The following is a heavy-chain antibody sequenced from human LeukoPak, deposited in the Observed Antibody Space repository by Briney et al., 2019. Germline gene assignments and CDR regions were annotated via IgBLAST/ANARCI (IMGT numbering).Heavy chain of an antibody. D-gene: IGHD4-17*01. CDR2: ISYDGSNK. Sequence: GGSLRLSCAASGFTFSSYAMHWVRQAPGKGLEWVAVISYDGSNKYYADSVKGRFTISRDNSKNTLYLQMNSLRAEDTAVYYCARESYGDYYDYWGQGTLVTVSS. CDR3: ARESYGDYYDY. V-gene: IGHV3-30*04. CDR1: GFTFSSYA. J-gene: IGHJ4*02.